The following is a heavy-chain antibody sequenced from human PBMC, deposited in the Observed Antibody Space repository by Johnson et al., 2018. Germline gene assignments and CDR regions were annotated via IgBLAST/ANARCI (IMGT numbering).Heavy chain of an antibody. CDR2: IYYSGST. Sequence: QVQLQESGPGLVKPSQTLSLTCTVSGGSISSGGYYWSWIRQHPGKGLEWIGYIYYSGSTYYNPSLKSRVTISVATSKNQFPLKLSSVTAADTAVYYCARDTPQRTGDAFDIWGQGTMVTVSS. J-gene: IGHJ3*02. V-gene: IGHV4-31*03. CDR1: GGSISSGGYY. D-gene: IGHD6-25*01. CDR3: ARDTPQRTGDAFDI.